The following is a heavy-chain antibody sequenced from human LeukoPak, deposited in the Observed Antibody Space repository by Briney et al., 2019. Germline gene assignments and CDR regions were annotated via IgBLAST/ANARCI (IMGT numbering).Heavy chain of an antibody. CDR3: ARGSDYSLGYYQYGMDV. Sequence: ASVKVSCKASGYTFTSYYMHWVRQAPGQGLEWMGIINPSGGSTSYAQKFQGRVTITRDTAARTAYMELSSLSSEDTAVYYCARGSDYSLGYYQYGMDVWGQGTTVTVSS. J-gene: IGHJ6*02. CDR2: INPSGGST. V-gene: IGHV1-46*01. D-gene: IGHD4-11*01. CDR1: GYTFTSYY.